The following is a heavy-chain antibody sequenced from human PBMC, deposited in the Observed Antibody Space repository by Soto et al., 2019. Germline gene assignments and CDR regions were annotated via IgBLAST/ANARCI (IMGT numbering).Heavy chain of an antibody. CDR1: GFSLSTSGVA. V-gene: IGHV2-5*02. Sequence: GPGPTLVNPTQTLTLTCTISGFSLSTSGVAVGWNSQAPRKDPESLAFIFCDDYKRYSPSLEXSLTITKDTPKNQVVLTMTNMDPVDTATYYGARIFDFWSGYYFYYWGRGTLVHGSS. J-gene: IGHJ4*02. CDR3: ARIFDFWSGYYFYY. CDR2: IFCDDYK. D-gene: IGHD3-3*01.